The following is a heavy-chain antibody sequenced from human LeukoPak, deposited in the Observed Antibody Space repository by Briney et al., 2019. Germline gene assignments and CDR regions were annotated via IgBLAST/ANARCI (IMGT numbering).Heavy chain of an antibody. D-gene: IGHD3-10*02. CDR3: AELGITMIGGV. CDR2: ISSSGSTI. CDR1: GFTFSNHG. J-gene: IGHJ6*04. V-gene: IGHV3-48*04. Sequence: PGGSLRLSCAASGFTFSNHGMNWVRQAPGKGLEWVSYISSSGSTIYYADSVKGRFTISRDNAKNPLYLQMNSLRAEDTAVYYCAELGITMIGGVWGKGTTVTISS.